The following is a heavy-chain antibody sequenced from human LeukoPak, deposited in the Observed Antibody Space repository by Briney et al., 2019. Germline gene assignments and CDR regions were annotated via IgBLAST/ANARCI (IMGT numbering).Heavy chain of an antibody. CDR2: IIPIFGTA. V-gene: IGHV1-69*05. CDR3: ARARVAAADYYYYMDV. J-gene: IGHJ6*03. Sequence: ASVKVSCKASGGTFSSNAISWVRQAPGQGLEWMGGIIPIFGTANYAQKFQGRVTITTDESTSTAYMELSSLRSEDTAVYYCARARVAAADYYYYMDVWGKGTTVTVSS. D-gene: IGHD6-13*01. CDR1: GGTFSSNA.